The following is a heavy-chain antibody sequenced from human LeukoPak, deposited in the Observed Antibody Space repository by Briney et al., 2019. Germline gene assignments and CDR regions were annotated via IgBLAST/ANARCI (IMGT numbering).Heavy chain of an antibody. CDR1: GYSLSSGYY. V-gene: IGHV4-38-2*02. D-gene: IGHD1-26*01. J-gene: IGHJ6*03. Sequence: PSETLSLTCAVSGYSLSSGYYWTWIRQPPGKGLDYIGSIDHSGTTYYNPSLMSRVTISVDTTPNHFSLRLTSVTATDTAVYYCAREREYYYMDVWGEGTAVSVSS. CDR2: IDHSGTT. CDR3: AREREYYYMDV.